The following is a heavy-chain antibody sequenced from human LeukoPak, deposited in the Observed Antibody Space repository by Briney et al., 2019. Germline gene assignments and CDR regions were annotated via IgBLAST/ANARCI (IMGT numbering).Heavy chain of an antibody. J-gene: IGHJ4*02. Sequence: GGSLRLXCAASGFTFSSFWMSWVRQAPGKGLEWVANIKEDGSDKNYVDSVKGRFTISRDNTTRSVFLQMNSLRDEDTAVYFCARDRGYDTFDYWGQGTLVTVSS. CDR3: ARDRGYDTFDY. D-gene: IGHD5-12*01. CDR2: IKEDGSDK. V-gene: IGHV3-7*01. CDR1: GFTFSSFW.